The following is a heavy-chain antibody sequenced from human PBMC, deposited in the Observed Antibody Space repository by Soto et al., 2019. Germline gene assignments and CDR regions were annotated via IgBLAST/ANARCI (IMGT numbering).Heavy chain of an antibody. Sequence: QVQLVQSGAEEKKPGASVKVSCKASGYTFTSYAMHWVRQAPGQRLEWMGWINAGNGNTKYSQKFQGRVTITRDTSASTAYMQLSSLRSEDTAAYYCASSGSYWGIDYWGQGTLVTVSS. CDR2: INAGNGNT. D-gene: IGHD1-26*01. V-gene: IGHV1-3*05. CDR1: GYTFTSYA. J-gene: IGHJ4*02. CDR3: ASSGSYWGIDY.